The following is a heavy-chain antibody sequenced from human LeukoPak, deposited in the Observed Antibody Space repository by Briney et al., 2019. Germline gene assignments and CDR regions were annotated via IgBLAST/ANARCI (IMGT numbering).Heavy chain of an antibody. D-gene: IGHD2-2*01. J-gene: IGHJ5*02. CDR1: GFTFSSYS. Sequence: GGTLRLSCAASGFTFSSYSMNWVRQAPGKGLEWVSSISSSSSYIYYADSVKGRFTISRDNAKNSLYLQMNSLRAEDTAVYYCARDCSSTSCLNWFDPWGQGTLVTVSS. V-gene: IGHV3-21*01. CDR3: ARDCSSTSCLNWFDP. CDR2: ISSSSSYI.